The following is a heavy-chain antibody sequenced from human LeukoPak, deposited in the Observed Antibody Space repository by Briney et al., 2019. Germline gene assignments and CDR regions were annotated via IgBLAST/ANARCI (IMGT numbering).Heavy chain of an antibody. CDR3: ASYGGSTGDAFDI. CDR1: GGSISSYY. CDR2: IYYSGST. J-gene: IGHJ3*02. V-gene: IGHV4-59*08. Sequence: SETLSLTCTVPGGSISSYYWSWIRQSPGKGLEYIGYIYYSGSTNYNPSLKSRVTISVDTSKNQVSLKLSSVTAADTAVYYCASYGGSTGDAFDIWGQGTMVTVSS. D-gene: IGHD4-17*01.